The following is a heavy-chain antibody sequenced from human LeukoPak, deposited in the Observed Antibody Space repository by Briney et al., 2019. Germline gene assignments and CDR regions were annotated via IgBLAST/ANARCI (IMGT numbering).Heavy chain of an antibody. CDR3: ARDVPSIAAAGTFDY. J-gene: IGHJ4*02. D-gene: IGHD6-13*01. CDR1: GFTFSSSA. CDR2: MSRSGATT. V-gene: IGHV3-23*01. Sequence: GGSLRLSCSASGFTFSSSAMSWVRQAPGKGLEWVSAMSRSGATTYYADSVKGRFTISRDNAKNSLYLQMNSLRAEDTAVYYCARDVPSIAAAGTFDYWGQGTLVTVSS.